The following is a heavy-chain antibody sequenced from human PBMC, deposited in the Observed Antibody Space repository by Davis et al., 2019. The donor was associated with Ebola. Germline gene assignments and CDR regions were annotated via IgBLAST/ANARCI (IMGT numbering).Heavy chain of an antibody. J-gene: IGHJ6*02. V-gene: IGHV3-48*02. CDR1: GFTFSSYS. CDR2: ISNSSSTI. Sequence: GESLKISCAASGFTFSSYSMNWVRQAPGKGLEWVSYISNSSSTIYYADSVKGRFTISRDNAKNSLYLQMNSLKDEDTAVYYCARDVAGDHYYYYGMDVWGQGTTVTVSS. D-gene: IGHD3-10*01. CDR3: ARDVAGDHYYYYGMDV.